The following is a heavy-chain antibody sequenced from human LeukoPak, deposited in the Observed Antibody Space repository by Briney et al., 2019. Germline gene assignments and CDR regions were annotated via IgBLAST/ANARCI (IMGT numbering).Heavy chain of an antibody. CDR2: IRYDGSNK. D-gene: IGHD6-19*01. CDR1: GFTFSSYG. V-gene: IGHV3-30*02. Sequence: QPGGSLRLSCAASGFTFSSYGMHWVRQAPGKGLEWVAFIRYDGSNKYYADSVKGRFTISRDNSKNTLYLQMNSLRAEDTAVYYCARAWQWLVTKGGYFDYWGQGTLVTVSS. CDR3: ARAWQWLVTKGGYFDY. J-gene: IGHJ4*02.